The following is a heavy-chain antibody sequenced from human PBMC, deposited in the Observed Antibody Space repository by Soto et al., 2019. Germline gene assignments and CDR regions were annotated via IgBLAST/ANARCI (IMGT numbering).Heavy chain of an antibody. CDR2: IYYSGST. CDR3: AANYAGYYYGMDV. J-gene: IGHJ6*02. Sequence: SETLSLTCTVSGGSISSYYWSWIRQPPGKGLEWIGYIYYSGSTNYNPSLKSRVTISVDTSKNQFSLKLSSVTAADTAVYYCAANYAGYYYGMDVWGQGTTVTVSS. D-gene: IGHD3-16*01. CDR1: GGSISSYY. V-gene: IGHV4-59*01.